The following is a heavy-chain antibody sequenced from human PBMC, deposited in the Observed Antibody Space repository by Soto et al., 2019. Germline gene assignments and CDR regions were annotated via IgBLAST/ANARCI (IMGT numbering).Heavy chain of an antibody. D-gene: IGHD3-10*01. CDR3: AAELGFGNLSVV. CDR1: GDTFKPCV. J-gene: IGHJ6*02. CDR2: IIPLFGTT. Sequence: QVQVVQSGVEVRQPGSSVKVSCTASGDTFKPCVISWVRQAPGQGLEWMGGIIPLFGTTDFAQRFQGRLTITTDESTTTAYMELSRLRSEDTATYYCAAELGFGNLSVVWGQGTTVIVSS. V-gene: IGHV1-69*01.